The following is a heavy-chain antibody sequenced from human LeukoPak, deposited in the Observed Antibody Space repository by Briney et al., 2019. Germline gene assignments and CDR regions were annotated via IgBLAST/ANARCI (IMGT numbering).Heavy chain of an antibody. CDR1: GFTFNIYW. D-gene: IGHD3-22*01. CDR2: INSDGTGT. J-gene: IGHJ4*02. V-gene: IGHV3-74*01. Sequence: GGSLRLSCAASGFTFNIYWMHWVRQAPGKGLVWVSRINSDGTGTTYADSVKGRFTISRDNAKNTLHLQMNSLRAEDTAVYYCARVEVDYYDSSGAIDYWGQGTLVTVSS. CDR3: ARVEVDYYDSSGAIDY.